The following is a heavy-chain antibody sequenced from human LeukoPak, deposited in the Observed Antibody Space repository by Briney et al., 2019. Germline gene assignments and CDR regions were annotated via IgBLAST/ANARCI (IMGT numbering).Heavy chain of an antibody. CDR1: GFTFINAW. CDR3: TRDQRSGYSGYDYYYYYYMDV. J-gene: IGHJ6*03. Sequence: GSLRLSCAASGFTFINAWMAWVRQAPGKGLEWIGMIYHSGSTYYNPSLKSRVTILVDTSKNQISLKLSSVTAADTAVYYCTRDQRSGYSGYDYYYYYYMDVWGKGTTVTVSS. V-gene: IGHV4-4*02. CDR2: IYHSGST. D-gene: IGHD5-12*01.